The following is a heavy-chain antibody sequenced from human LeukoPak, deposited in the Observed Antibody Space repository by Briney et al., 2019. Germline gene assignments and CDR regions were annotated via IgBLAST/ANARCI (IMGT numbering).Heavy chain of an antibody. CDR3: ALRPISPSTVTDYFDY. V-gene: IGHV1-69*01. J-gene: IGHJ4*02. D-gene: IGHD4-17*01. CDR2: IIPIFGTA. CDR1: GGTFSSYA. Sequence: SVKVSCKASGGTFSSYAISWVRQAPGQGLEWMGGIIPIFGTANYAQKFQGRVTITADESTSAAYMELSSLRSEDTAVYYCALRPISPSTVTDYFDYWGQGTLVTVSS.